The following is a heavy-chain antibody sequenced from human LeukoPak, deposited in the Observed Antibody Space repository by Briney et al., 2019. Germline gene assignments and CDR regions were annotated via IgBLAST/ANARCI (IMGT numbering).Heavy chain of an antibody. J-gene: IGHJ4*02. CDR3: ARVITVATGGYFDY. CDR1: GFTFSSYS. Sequence: QPGGSLRLSCAASGFTFSSYSMNWVRQAPGKGLEWVSYISSSSSTIYYADSVKGRFTISRDNAKNSLYLQMNSLRAEDTAVYYCARVITVATGGYFDYWGQGTLVTVSS. D-gene: IGHD5-12*01. V-gene: IGHV3-48*04. CDR2: ISSSSSTI.